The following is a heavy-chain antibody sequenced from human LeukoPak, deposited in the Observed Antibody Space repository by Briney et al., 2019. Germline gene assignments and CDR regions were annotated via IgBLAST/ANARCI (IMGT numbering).Heavy chain of an antibody. V-gene: IGHV3-74*01. CDR2: SKYDGSTK. CDR1: GFSLSGSW. J-gene: IGHJ3*01. D-gene: IGHD2/OR15-2a*01. CDR3: ARSDYFHN. Sequence: GGSLRLSCEASGFSLSGSWMHWVRHALGKGLMWVSQSKYDGSTKSYAASVRGRFTISRDNAKNTLYLHMDSLRAEDTAVYYCARSDYFHNWGQGTMVVVSA.